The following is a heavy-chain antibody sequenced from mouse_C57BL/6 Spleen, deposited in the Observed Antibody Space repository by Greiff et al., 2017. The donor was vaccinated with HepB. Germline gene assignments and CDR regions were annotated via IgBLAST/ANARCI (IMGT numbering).Heavy chain of an antibody. Sequence: QVQLQQPGAELVKPGASVKLSCKASGYTFTSYWMQWVKQRPGQGLEWIGEIDPSDSYTNYNQKFKGKATLTVDTSSSTAYMQLSSLTSEDSAVYYCARRTRPTRGAMDYWGQGTSVTVSS. CDR1: GYTFTSYW. V-gene: IGHV1-50*01. J-gene: IGHJ4*01. CDR2: IDPSDSYT. CDR3: ARRTRPTRGAMDY.